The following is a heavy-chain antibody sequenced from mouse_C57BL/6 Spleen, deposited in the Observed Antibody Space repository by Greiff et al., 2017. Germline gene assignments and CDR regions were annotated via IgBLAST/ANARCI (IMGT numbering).Heavy chain of an antibody. V-gene: IGHV1-50*01. D-gene: IGHD4-1*01. J-gene: IGHJ2*01. CDR2: IDPSDSYT. CDR3: ARSETGVYDY. Sequence: QVQLQQPGAELVKPGASVKLSCTASGYTFTSYWMQWVKQSPGQGLEWIGEIDPSDSYTNYNQKFTGRATLTVDTSSSTTYMQLSSLAAEDSAVYYCARSETGVYDYWGQGTTLTAST. CDR1: GYTFTSYW.